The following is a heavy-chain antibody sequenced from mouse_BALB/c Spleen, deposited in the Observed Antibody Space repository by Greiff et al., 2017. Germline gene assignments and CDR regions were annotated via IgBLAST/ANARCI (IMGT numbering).Heavy chain of an antibody. J-gene: IGHJ1*01. CDR2: INPDSSTI. CDR1: GFDFSRYW. CDR3: ARPLYGNYVGWYFDV. V-gene: IGHV4-1*02. Sequence: EVKLLESGGGLVQPGGSLKLSCAASGFDFSRYWMSWVRQAPGKGLEWIGEINPDSSTINYTPSLKDKFIISRDNAKNTLYLQMSKVRSEDTALYYCARPLYGNYVGWYFDVWGAGTTVTVSS. D-gene: IGHD2-1*01.